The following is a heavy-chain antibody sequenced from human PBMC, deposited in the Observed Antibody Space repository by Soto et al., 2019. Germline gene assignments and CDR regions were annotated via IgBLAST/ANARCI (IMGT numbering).Heavy chain of an antibody. V-gene: IGHV3-30*03. Sequence: GGSLRLSCAASGFTFSSYGMHWVRQAPGKGLEWVAVISYDGSNKYYADSVKGRFTISRDNSKNTLYLQMNSLRAEDTAVYYCARSGWSHEDAFDIWGQGTMVTVSS. J-gene: IGHJ3*02. CDR1: GFTFSSYG. CDR2: ISYDGSNK. CDR3: ARSGWSHEDAFDI. D-gene: IGHD3-3*01.